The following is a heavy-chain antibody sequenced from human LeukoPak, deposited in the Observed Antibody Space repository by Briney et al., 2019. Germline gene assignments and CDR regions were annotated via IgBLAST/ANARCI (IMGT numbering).Heavy chain of an antibody. CDR2: ISYDGSNK. J-gene: IGHJ6*02. CDR1: GFTFSSYE. CDR3: ARATVNYGMDV. Sequence: GGSLRLSCAASGFTFSSYEMNWVRQAPGKGLEWVAVISYDGSNKYYADSVKGRFTISRDNSKNTLYLQMNSLRAEDTAVYYCARATVNYGMDVWGQGTTVTVSS. V-gene: IGHV3-30-3*01.